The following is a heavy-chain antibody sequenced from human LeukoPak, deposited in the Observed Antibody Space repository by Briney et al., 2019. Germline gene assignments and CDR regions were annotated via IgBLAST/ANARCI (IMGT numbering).Heavy chain of an antibody. D-gene: IGHD1-26*01. CDR3: AADVIVGATKDFDY. V-gene: IGHV1-58*02. CDR1: GFTFTSSA. J-gene: IGHJ4*02. CDR2: IVVGSGNT. Sequence: SVTVSCKVSGFTFTSSAMQWVRQARGQRLEWIGWIVVGSGNTNYAQKFQERVTITRDMSTSTAYMELSSLRSEDTAVYYCAADVIVGATKDFDYWGQGTLVTVSS.